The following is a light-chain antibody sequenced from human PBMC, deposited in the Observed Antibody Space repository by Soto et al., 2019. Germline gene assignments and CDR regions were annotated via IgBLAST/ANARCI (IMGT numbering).Light chain of an antibody. Sequence: EIVLTQSPGTLSLSPGERATLSCRASQSLTSSYLAWYQQKPGQATRLLIFGASSRATGIPDRFSGSGSGTDFTLTISRLEPEDFSVYYCQHYETSPPSYTFGQGTKLEIK. V-gene: IGKV3-20*01. CDR3: QHYETSPPSYT. CDR2: GAS. J-gene: IGKJ2*01. CDR1: QSLTSSY.